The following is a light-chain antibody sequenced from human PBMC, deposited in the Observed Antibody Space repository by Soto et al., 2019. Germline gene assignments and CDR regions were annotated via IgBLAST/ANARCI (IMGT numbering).Light chain of an antibody. J-gene: IGLJ1*01. CDR1: SSDVGRYNY. CDR3: SSYTSSSTPYV. V-gene: IGLV2-14*01. CDR2: EVS. Sequence: QSFLTQPASVSGSPGQSITISCTGTSSDVGRYNYVSWYQQHPGKAPKLMIYEVSNRPSGVSNRFSGSKSGNTASLTISGLQAEDEADYYCSSYTSSSTPYVFGTGTKVTVL.